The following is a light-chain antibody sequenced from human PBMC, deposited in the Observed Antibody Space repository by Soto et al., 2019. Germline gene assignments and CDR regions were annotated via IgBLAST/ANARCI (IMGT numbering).Light chain of an antibody. Sequence: QSVLTQPPSASGSPGQSVTISCTGTSSDVGDYNYVSWYQQSPGKASKLMIYEVSKRPSGVPDRFSGSKSGNTASLTVSGLQAEDEADYYCSSYAGGNNLLFGGGTKLTVL. CDR2: EVS. V-gene: IGLV2-8*01. CDR1: SSDVGDYNY. CDR3: SSYAGGNNLL. J-gene: IGLJ2*01.